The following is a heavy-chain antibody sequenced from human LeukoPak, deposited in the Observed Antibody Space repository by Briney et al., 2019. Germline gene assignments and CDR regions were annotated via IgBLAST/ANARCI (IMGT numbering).Heavy chain of an antibody. V-gene: IGHV1-46*01. J-gene: IGHJ5*02. CDR1: GYTFTSYD. Sequence: PGASVKVSCKASGYTFTSYDINWVRQAPGQGLEWMGIINPSGGSTSYAQKFQGRVTMTRDMSTSTVYMELSSLRSEDTAVYYCARVPPHTVTPPGGYWFDPWGQGTLVTVSS. D-gene: IGHD4-17*01. CDR3: ARVPPHTVTPPGGYWFDP. CDR2: INPSGGST.